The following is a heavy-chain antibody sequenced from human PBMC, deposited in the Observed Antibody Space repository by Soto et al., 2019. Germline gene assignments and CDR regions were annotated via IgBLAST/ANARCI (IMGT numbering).Heavy chain of an antibody. V-gene: IGHV1-18*01. CDR2: ISAYNGNT. Sequence: ASVKVSCKASGYTFTSYGISWVRQAPGQGLEWMGWISAYNGNTNYAQKLQDRVTMTTDTSTSTAYMELRSLRSDDTAVYYCARADQVWDTLDYWGQGTLVTVSS. CDR1: GYTFTSYG. D-gene: IGHD1-26*01. CDR3: ARADQVWDTLDY. J-gene: IGHJ4*02.